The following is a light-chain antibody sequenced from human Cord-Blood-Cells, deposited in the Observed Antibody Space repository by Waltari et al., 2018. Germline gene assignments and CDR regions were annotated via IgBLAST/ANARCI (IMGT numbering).Light chain of an antibody. CDR2: AAS. V-gene: IGKV1-39*01. CDR3: QQSYSTPIT. J-gene: IGKJ5*01. CDR1: QSISSY. Sequence: DIQMTQSPSSLSASVGDRVTITCRVSQSISSYLNWYQQKPGKAPKLLIYAASSLQSGVPSRFSGIGSGTDFTLTISSLQPEDFATYYCQQSYSTPITFGQGTRLEIK.